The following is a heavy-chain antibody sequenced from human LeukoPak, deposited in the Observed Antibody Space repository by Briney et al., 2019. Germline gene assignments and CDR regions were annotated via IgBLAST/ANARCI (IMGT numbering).Heavy chain of an antibody. Sequence: ASVKVSCKASGYTFTSYGISGVRQAPGQGREWMGWISAYNGNTNYAQKLQGRVTMTTDTSTSTAYMELRSLRSDDTAVYYCARDVTTQWFDPWGQGTLVTVSS. CDR2: ISAYNGNT. J-gene: IGHJ5*02. D-gene: IGHD3-3*01. V-gene: IGHV1-18*01. CDR1: GYTFTSYG. CDR3: ARDVTTQWFDP.